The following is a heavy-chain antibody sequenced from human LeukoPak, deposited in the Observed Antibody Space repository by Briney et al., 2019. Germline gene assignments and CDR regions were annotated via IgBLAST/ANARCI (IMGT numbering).Heavy chain of an antibody. Sequence: GGSLRLSCAASGCTFSSYSMNWVRQAPGKGLEGVSAISSSSSYIYYTDSVQGTFTISRDNAKNLLYLQLTSLSAADTAVYYCARDSPALATSFDYWGQGTLVTVSS. CDR3: ARDSPALATSFDY. J-gene: IGHJ4*02. D-gene: IGHD5-12*01. CDR2: ISSSSSYI. CDR1: GCTFSSYS. V-gene: IGHV3-21*01.